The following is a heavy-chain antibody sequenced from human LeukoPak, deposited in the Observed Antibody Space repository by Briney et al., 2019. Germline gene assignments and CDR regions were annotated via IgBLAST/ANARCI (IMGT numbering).Heavy chain of an antibody. CDR2: IYYSGST. J-gene: IGHJ2*01. V-gene: IGHV4-39*01. CDR1: GGSISSSSYY. Sequence: PSETLSLTCTVSGGSISSSSYYWGWIRQPPGKGLEWIGSIYYSGSTYYNPSLKGRVTISVDTSKNQFSLKLSSVTAADTAVYYCARHISWYFDLWGRGTLVTVSS. CDR3: ARHISWYFDL.